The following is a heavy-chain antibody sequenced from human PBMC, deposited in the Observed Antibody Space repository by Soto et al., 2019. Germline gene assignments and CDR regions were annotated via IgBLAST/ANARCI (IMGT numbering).Heavy chain of an antibody. V-gene: IGHV3-9*01. CDR1: GFTFDDYA. CDR3: AKDRGAVAGLD. CDR2: ISWNSGSI. D-gene: IGHD6-19*01. J-gene: IGHJ4*02. Sequence: EVQLVESGGGLVQPGRSLRLSCAASGFTFDDYAMHWVRQAPGKGLEWVSGISWNSGSIGYADSVKGRFTISRDNAKNSLYLQMNSLRAEDTALYYCAKDRGAVAGLDWGQGTLVTVSS.